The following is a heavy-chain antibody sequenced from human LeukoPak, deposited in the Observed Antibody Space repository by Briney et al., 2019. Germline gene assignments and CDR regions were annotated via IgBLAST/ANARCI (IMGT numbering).Heavy chain of an antibody. CDR3: ARRWGDYFDY. Sequence: SETLSLTCTVSGGSISSYYWSWIRQPPGKGLEWIGYIYYSGSTNYNPSLKSRVTISVDTSKNQFSLKLSSVTAADTAVYYCARRWGDYFDYWGQGTLVTVSS. J-gene: IGHJ4*02. D-gene: IGHD3-16*01. CDR2: IYYSGST. V-gene: IGHV4-59*08. CDR1: GGSISSYY.